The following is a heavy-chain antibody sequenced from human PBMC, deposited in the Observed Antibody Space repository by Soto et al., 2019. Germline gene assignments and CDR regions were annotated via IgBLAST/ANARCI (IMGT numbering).Heavy chain of an antibody. Sequence: QVQLVQSGAEVKKPGASVKVSCKASGYTFTSXXXXXXXXXXXXRLEWMGWINAGNGNTKYSQKFQGRVTITRDTXXXXXXXXXXXXXXXXXXXXXXXXXXXXXXGYNWGQGTLVTVSS. D-gene: IGHD5-18*01. CDR3: XXXXXXXXGYN. CDR2: INAGNGNT. V-gene: IGHV1-3*01. CDR1: GYTFTSXX. J-gene: IGHJ4*02.